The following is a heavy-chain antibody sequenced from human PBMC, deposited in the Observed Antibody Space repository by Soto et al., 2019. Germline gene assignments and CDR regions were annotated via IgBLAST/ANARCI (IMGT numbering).Heavy chain of an antibody. CDR3: ARDRLMATAGTARHYFGLDV. V-gene: IGHV4-34*01. CDR1: GGSFSGYF. Sequence: PSETLSLTCVVYGGSFSGYFWSWIRQPPGKGLEWIGEINHSGTTNYNPSLKSRVTISVDTSKNQFSLNLSSVTAADTAVYYCARDRLMATAGTARHYFGLDVWGQGTTVTVSS. D-gene: IGHD5-18*01. J-gene: IGHJ6*02. CDR2: INHSGTT.